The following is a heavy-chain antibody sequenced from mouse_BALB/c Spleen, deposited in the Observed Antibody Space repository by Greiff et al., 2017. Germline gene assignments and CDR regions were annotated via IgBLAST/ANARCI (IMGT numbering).Heavy chain of an antibody. CDR3: ARWGGNAYFDY. V-gene: IGHV5-17*02. Sequence: EVQGVESGGGLVQPGGSRKLSCAASGFTFSSFGMHWVRQAPEKGLEWVAYISSGSSTIYYADTVKGRFTISRDNPKNTLFLQMTSLRSEDTAMYYCARWGGNAYFDYWGQGTTLTVSS. CDR2: ISSGSSTI. CDR1: GFTFSSFG. J-gene: IGHJ2*01. D-gene: IGHD2-1*01.